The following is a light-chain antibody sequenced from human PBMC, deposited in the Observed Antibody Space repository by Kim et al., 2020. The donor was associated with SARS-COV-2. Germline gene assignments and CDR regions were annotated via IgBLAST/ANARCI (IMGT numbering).Light chain of an antibody. J-gene: IGKJ4*01. Sequence: GERVTLSCRTSENAREFLAWYHQKPGRSPRLLIYDATNRATGIPARFSGSGSGTDFTLTITSLEPEDSGVYYCQQRSNRPPLTFGGGTKVDIK. V-gene: IGKV3-11*01. CDR2: DAT. CDR3: QQRSNRPPLT. CDR1: ENAREF.